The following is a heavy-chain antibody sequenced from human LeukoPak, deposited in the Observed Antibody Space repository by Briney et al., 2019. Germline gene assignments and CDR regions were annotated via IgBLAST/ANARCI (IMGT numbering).Heavy chain of an antibody. D-gene: IGHD3-3*01. Sequence: GGSLRLSCAASGFTFSDFAMSWVRQAPGKGLEWVSSITSTSGSIYYADSVKGRLTISRDNSKNTLYLQMNSLRAEDTAVYYCAKSVSVRIFGVVNDAFDIWGQGTMVTVSS. CDR1: GFTFSDFA. CDR3: AKSVSVRIFGVVNDAFDI. CDR2: ITSTSGSI. J-gene: IGHJ3*02. V-gene: IGHV3-23*01.